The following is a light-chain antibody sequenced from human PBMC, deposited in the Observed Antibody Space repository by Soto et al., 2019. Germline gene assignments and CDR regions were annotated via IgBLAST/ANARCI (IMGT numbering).Light chain of an antibody. J-gene: IGKJ1*01. V-gene: IGKV3-20*01. CDR2: GAS. CDR1: QSVSIIY. CDR3: QQHGSSCT. Sequence: EIVLTQSPGTLSLSPGERATLSCRASQSVSIIYLAWYQQKPGQAPSLLIYGASNRAPSIPDRFRGSGSGRDSTLTISRLEPEDFAKYYCQQHGSSCTFSQGTKVEIK.